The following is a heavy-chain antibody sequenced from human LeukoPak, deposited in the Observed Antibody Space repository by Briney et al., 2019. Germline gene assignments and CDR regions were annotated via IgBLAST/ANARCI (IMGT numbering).Heavy chain of an antibody. J-gene: IGHJ3*02. CDR3: ARYITMIVVAEDAFDI. Sequence: SETLSLTCTVSGGSISSGGYYWSWIRQPAGRGLEWIGRIYTSGSTNYNPSLKSRVTISVDTSKNQFSLKLSSVTAADTAVYYCARYITMIVVAEDAFDIWGQGTMVTVSS. D-gene: IGHD3-22*01. V-gene: IGHV4-61*02. CDR2: IYTSGST. CDR1: GGSISSGGYY.